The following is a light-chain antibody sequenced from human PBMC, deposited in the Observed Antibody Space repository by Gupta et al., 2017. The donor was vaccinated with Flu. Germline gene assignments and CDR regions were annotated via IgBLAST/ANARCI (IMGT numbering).Light chain of an antibody. CDR2: KAS. V-gene: IGKV1-5*03. CDR3: QQYSSYST. CDR1: QSISTW. J-gene: IGKJ4*01. Sequence: DIQMTQSPSTLSGSVGDRVTITCRDSQSISTWLAWYQQKPGKAPKLLISKASSLESGVPSRFSGSGSGTEFTLTISSLQPDEFATYYCQQYSSYSTFGGGTKVEIK.